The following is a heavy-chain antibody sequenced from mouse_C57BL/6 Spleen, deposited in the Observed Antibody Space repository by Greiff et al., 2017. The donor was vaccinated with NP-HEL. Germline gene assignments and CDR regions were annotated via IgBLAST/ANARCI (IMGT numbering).Heavy chain of an antibody. D-gene: IGHD1-1*01. CDR3: ARDEYYYYGSVWYYDV. J-gene: IGHJ1*03. CDR2: IHPDSGST. Sequence: VQLQQPGAELVKPGASVKLSCKASGYTFTSYWMHWVKQRPGQGLEWIGMIHPDSGSTNYNEKFKSKATLTVDKSSSTAYMQLSSLTSEDSAVYYGARDEYYYYGSVWYYDVWGTGTTVTVSS. CDR1: GYTFTSYW. V-gene: IGHV1-64*01.